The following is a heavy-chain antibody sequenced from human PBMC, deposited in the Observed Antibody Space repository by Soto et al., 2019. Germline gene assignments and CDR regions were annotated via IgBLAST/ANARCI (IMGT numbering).Heavy chain of an antibody. J-gene: IGHJ4*02. CDR2: VGGSGDST. CDR3: AKSPLGYCSGGSCYPPHYFDY. CDR1: GCTFINYA. D-gene: IGHD2-15*01. V-gene: IGHV3-23*01. Sequence: PWVPMRVSCAAAGCTFINYARSCVIQAPGKGLEWVSGVGGSGDSTYYADSVKGRFTISRDNSKDTLYLQMNSLRAEDTAVYYCAKSPLGYCSGGSCYPPHYFDYWGQGTLVTVSS.